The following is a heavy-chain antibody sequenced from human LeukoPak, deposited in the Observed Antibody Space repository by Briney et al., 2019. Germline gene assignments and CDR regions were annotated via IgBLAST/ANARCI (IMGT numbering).Heavy chain of an antibody. CDR1: GFPFSSYW. J-gene: IGHJ4*02. V-gene: IGHV3-74*01. CDR3: AGDASLYYVDH. CDR2: INTDGTST. Sequence: PGGSLRLSCAVSGFPFSSYWMDWVRQAPGKGPVWVSRINTDGTSTDYADSVKGRFSISRDNAKNTLYLQMNSLTAEDTAIYYCAGDASLYYVDHWGQGTLVTVSS.